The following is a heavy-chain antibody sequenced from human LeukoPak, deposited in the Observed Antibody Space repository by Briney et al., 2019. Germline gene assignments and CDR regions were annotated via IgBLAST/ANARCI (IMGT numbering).Heavy chain of an antibody. CDR1: GFAFSSYS. CDR3: ARVQAGSGSYKFDP. J-gene: IGHJ5*02. Sequence: GGSLRLSCAASGFAFSSYSMSWVRQAPGKGLEWVSSISSSSSYIYYADSVKGRFTISRDNAKNSLYLQMNSLRAEDTAVYYCARVQAGSGSYKFDPWGQGTLVTVSS. CDR2: ISSSSSYI. D-gene: IGHD3-10*01. V-gene: IGHV3-21*01.